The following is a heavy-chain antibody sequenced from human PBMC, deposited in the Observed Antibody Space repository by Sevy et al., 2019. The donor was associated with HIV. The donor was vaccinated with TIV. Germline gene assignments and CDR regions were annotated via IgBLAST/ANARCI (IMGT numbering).Heavy chain of an antibody. V-gene: IGHV3-21*01. CDR1: GFTFSSYS. CDR2: ISSSSSYI. CDR3: ARDWGYYDFWSGYPEYFQH. Sequence: GGSLRLSCAASGFTFSSYSMNWVRQAPGKGLEWVSSISSSSSYIDYADSVKGRFTISRDNAKNTLYLQMNSLRAEDTAVYYGARDWGYYDFWSGYPEYFQHWGQGTLVTVSS. D-gene: IGHD3-3*01. J-gene: IGHJ1*01.